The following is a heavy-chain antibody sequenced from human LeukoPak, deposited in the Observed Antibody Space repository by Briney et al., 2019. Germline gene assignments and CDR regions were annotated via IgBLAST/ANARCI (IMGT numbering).Heavy chain of an antibody. CDR2: RKQDGREK. Sequence: GGSLRLSCAASGFTFSIYWVSWVRQAPGRGREGVANRKQDGREKYYVDSVKGRFTISRDNAKSSLFLQMNTLRAEDTAVYYCATYYYYYMDVWGKGTTVTVSS. CDR1: GFTFSIYW. J-gene: IGHJ6*03. V-gene: IGHV3-7*01. CDR3: ATYYYYYMDV.